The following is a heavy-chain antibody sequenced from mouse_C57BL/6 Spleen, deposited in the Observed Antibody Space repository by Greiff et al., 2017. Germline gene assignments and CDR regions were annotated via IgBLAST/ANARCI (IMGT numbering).Heavy chain of an antibody. D-gene: IGHD2-3*01. CDR3: TSEGWLGSFDY. CDR1: GFTFSDAW. V-gene: IGHV6-6*01. J-gene: IGHJ2*01. CDR2: IRNKANNHAT. Sequence: EVQLVESGGGLVQPGGSMKLSCAASGFTFSDAWMDWVRQSPEKGLEWVAEIRNKANNHATYYAESVKGRFAISRDDSKSSVYLQMNSLRAEDTGIYYCTSEGWLGSFDYWGQGTTLTVSS.